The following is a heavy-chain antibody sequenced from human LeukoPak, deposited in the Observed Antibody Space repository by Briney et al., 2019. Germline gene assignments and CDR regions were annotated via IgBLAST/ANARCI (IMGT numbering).Heavy chain of an antibody. D-gene: IGHD2-2*01. CDR1: GFTVSSNY. CDR3: ARADARYCRSTSCYGYYYMDV. Sequence: GGSLRLSCAASGFTVSSNYMSWVRQAPGKGLEWVANVKQDGSEKYYVDSVKGRFTISRDNAKNSLYLQMNSLRAEDTAVYYCARADARYCRSTSCYGYYYMDVWGKGTTVTVSS. CDR2: VKQDGSEK. V-gene: IGHV3-7*01. J-gene: IGHJ6*03.